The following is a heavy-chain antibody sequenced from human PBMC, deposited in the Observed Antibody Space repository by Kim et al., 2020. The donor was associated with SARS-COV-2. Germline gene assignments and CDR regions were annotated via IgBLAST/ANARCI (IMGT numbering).Heavy chain of an antibody. CDR3: ASKTVQFDY. CDR1: GGSFSGYY. V-gene: IGHV4-34*01. J-gene: IGHJ4*02. CDR2: INHSGST. D-gene: IGHD4-17*01. Sequence: SETLSLTCAVYGGSFSGYYWSWIRQPPGKGLEWIGEINHSGSTNYNPSLKSRVTISVDTSKNQFSLKLSSGTAADTAVYYCASKTVQFDYWGQGTLVTVSS.